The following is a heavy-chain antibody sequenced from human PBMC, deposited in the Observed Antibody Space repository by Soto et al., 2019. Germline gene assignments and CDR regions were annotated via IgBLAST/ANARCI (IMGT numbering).Heavy chain of an antibody. Sequence: QVQLVESGGCVVQPGGSLRLSCTTSGFTFNTDGMHWFRQAPGKGLEWVAIIWYDGSNKYYADSVKARFTISRDNSRNTLYLQMNSLRAEDTALYYCARADCTGAYCYSWPFNYGVDVWGQGTTVTVS. CDR1: GFTFNTDG. CDR3: ARADCTGAYCYSWPFNYGVDV. CDR2: IWYDGSNK. V-gene: IGHV3-33*08. J-gene: IGHJ6*02. D-gene: IGHD2-15*01.